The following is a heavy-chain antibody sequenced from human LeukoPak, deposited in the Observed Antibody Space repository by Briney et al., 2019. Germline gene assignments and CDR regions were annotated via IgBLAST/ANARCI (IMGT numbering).Heavy chain of an antibody. CDR1: GYTFTCYY. V-gene: IGHV1-2*02. CDR2: INPNSGGT. D-gene: IGHD3-9*01. CDR3: ARDLGAPYYDILTGNDY. J-gene: IGHJ4*02. Sequence: ASVKVSCKASGYTFTCYYMHWVRQAPGQGLEWMGWINPNSGGTNYAQKFQGRVTMTRDTSISTAYMELSRLRSDDTAVYYCARDLGAPYYDILTGNDYWGQGTLVTVSS.